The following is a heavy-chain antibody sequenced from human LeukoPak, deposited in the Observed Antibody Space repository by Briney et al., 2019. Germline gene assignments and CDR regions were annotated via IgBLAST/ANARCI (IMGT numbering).Heavy chain of an antibody. CDR3: AKFGFGDFPFQAFDV. Sequence: GRSLGLSCAASGFTFTSYGMAWVRQAPGRGLEWVSAISPSGASISHADSVKGRFTISRDNSKNTLYLQMNSLGAEDTAVYYCAKFGFGDFPFQAFDVWGRGTMVIVSS. CDR1: GFTFTSYG. D-gene: IGHD4-17*01. CDR2: ISPSGASI. J-gene: IGHJ3*01. V-gene: IGHV3-23*01.